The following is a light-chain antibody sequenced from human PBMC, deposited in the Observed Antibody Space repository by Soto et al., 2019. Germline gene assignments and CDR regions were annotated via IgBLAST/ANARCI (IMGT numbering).Light chain of an antibody. J-gene: IGKJ1*01. CDR2: NAA. CDR1: QNINIW. CDR3: QQYNGDSRG. Sequence: DIQMTQSPSTLSASVGDRVTITCRASQNINIWLAWYQQKPGKAPKLLIYNAAYLESGVPSRFSDSGSGTEFTLTISSLQPDDFAIYYCQQYNGDSRGFGQGTKV. V-gene: IGKV1-5*01.